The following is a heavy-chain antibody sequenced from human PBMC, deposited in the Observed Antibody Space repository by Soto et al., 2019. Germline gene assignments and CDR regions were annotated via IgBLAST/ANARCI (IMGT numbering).Heavy chain of an antibody. J-gene: IGHJ6*02. V-gene: IGHV4-34*01. CDR3: ALSNPTYYYYGMDV. CDR1: GGSFSGYY. D-gene: IGHD1-1*01. CDR2: INHSGST. Sequence: SETLSLTCAVYGGSFSGYYWSWIRQPPGKGLEWIGEINHSGSTNYNPSLKSRVTISVDTSKNQFSLKLSSVTAADTAVYYCALSNPTYYYYGMDVWGQGTTVTVFS.